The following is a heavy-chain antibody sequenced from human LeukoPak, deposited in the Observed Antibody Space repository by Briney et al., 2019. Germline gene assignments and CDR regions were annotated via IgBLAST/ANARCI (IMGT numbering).Heavy chain of an antibody. Sequence: GGSLRLSCAASGFTFSSHNMNWVRQAPGKGLEWGSYISSSSSTIYYADSVKGRFTISRDNAKNSLSLQMNSLRAEDTAVYYCARGAYYYEDWGPGTLVTVSS. CDR2: ISSSSSTI. CDR1: GFTFSSHN. J-gene: IGHJ4*02. CDR3: ARGAYYYED. V-gene: IGHV3-48*01. D-gene: IGHD3-22*01.